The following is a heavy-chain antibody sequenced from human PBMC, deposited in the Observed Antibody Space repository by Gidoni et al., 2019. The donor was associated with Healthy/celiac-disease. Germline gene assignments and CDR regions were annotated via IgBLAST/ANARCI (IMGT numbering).Heavy chain of an antibody. Sequence: QVQLVESGGGVVQPGRSLILSCAASGFTCSSYARHWVRQAPGQGLEWVAVISYDGSNKYYADSVKGRFTISRDNSKNTLYLQMNSLRAEDTAVYYCARETIEGYFDYWGQGTLVTVSS. J-gene: IGHJ4*02. CDR3: ARETIEGYFDY. D-gene: IGHD3-3*01. CDR1: GFTCSSYA. CDR2: ISYDGSNK. V-gene: IGHV3-30-3*01.